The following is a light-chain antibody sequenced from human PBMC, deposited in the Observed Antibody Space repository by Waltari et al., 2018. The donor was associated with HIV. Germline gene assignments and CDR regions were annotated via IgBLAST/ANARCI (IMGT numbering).Light chain of an antibody. CDR1: RSDIGTNY. CDR3: ASWDDSLGGRWV. J-gene: IGLJ3*02. Sequence: QSVLTQPPSTSGTPGQTVTISCSGTRSDIGTNYVYWYQQVLGTAPKLLIYRNIQRPSGVPARFSGSKSGTSASLAISGLRSEDEAHYHCASWDDSLGGRWVFGGGTKLTVL. V-gene: IGLV1-47*01. CDR2: RNI.